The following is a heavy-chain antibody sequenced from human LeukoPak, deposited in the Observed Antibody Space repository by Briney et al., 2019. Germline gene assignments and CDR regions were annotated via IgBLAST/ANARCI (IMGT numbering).Heavy chain of an antibody. CDR2: IYYSGST. CDR1: GGSISSYY. V-gene: IGHV4-59*01. J-gene: IGHJ4*02. Sequence: SETLSLTCTVSGGSISSYYWSWIRQPPGKGLEWIGYIYYSGSTNYNPSFKSRITISVDTSRNQFSLQLSSVTAADTAVYYCARIHSYCSGGACYVLDNWGQGTLVAVSS. CDR3: ARIHSYCSGGACYVLDN. D-gene: IGHD2-15*01.